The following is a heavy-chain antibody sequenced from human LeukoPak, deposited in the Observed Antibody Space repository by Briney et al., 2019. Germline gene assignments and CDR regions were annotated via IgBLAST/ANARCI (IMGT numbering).Heavy chain of an antibody. CDR2: IYTSGST. CDR3: ARDSGAVVVPAARPSWFDP. V-gene: IGHV4-4*07. Sequence: SETLSLTRTVSGGSISSYYWSWIRQPAGKGLEWIGRIYTSGSTNYNPSLKSRVTMSVHTSKNQFSLKLSSVTAADTAVYYCARDSGAVVVPAARPSWFDPWGQGTLVTVSS. CDR1: GGSISSYY. D-gene: IGHD2-2*01. J-gene: IGHJ5*02.